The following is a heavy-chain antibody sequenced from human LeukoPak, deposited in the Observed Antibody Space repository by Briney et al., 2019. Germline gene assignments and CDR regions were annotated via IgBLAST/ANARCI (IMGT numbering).Heavy chain of an antibody. J-gene: IGHJ6*03. CDR1: GFTVSSNY. D-gene: IGHD5-24*01. V-gene: IGHV3-53*01. CDR3: AKERWPRDYYMDV. Sequence: GGSLRLSCAASGFTVSSNYMSWVRQAPGKGLEWVSVIYSGGSTYYADSVKGQFTISRDNSKNTLYLQMNSLRAEDTAVYYCAKERWPRDYYMDVWGKGTTVTVSS. CDR2: IYSGGST.